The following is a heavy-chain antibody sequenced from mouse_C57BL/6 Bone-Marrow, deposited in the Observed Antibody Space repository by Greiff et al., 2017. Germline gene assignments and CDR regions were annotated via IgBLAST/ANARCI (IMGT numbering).Heavy chain of an antibody. CDR3: ARMDYGSSYFDY. J-gene: IGHJ2*01. CDR2: ISYSGST. CDR1: GYSITSDY. D-gene: IGHD1-1*01. Sequence: EVKLVESGPGLAKPSQTLSLTCSVTGYSITSDYWNWIRKFPGNKLAYMGYISYSGSTYYNPSLKSRISITRDTSKNQYYLQLNSVTTEDTATKYCARMDYGSSYFDYWGQGTTLTVSS. V-gene: IGHV3-8*01.